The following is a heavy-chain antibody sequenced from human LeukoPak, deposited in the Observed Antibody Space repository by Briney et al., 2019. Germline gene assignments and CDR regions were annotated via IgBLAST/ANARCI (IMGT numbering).Heavy chain of an antibody. D-gene: IGHD5-18*01. V-gene: IGHV4-39*01. Sequence: SETLSLTCSVSGGSISSSSYYWGWIGQPPGKGLEWIGSIYYSGSTYYNSSLKSRVTISLDTSKNQCSLKLSSVAAADTAVYYCVRHADLYSYAWFDPRGQGTLVTVSS. CDR2: IYYSGST. J-gene: IGHJ5*02. CDR1: GGSISSSSYY. CDR3: VRHADLYSYAWFDP.